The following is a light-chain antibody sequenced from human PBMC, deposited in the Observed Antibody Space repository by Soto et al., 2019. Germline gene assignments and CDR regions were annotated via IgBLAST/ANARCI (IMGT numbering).Light chain of an antibody. CDR1: QFVSSRN. J-gene: IGKJ5*01. CDR2: GAS. Sequence: EIVLTQSPGTLSLSAGESATLLCRASQFVSSRNLAWYQQKPGQAPRLLIYGASSRATGIPDRFSGSGSGTDFTLTITPLEPEDFAVYFCQQYGSSPITFDQGTRLDIK. CDR3: QQYGSSPIT. V-gene: IGKV3-20*01.